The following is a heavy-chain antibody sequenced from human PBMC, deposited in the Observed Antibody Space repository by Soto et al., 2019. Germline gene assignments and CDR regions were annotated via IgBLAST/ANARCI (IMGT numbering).Heavy chain of an antibody. CDR1: GGAISGYY. CDR3: ARRQQFSGSFDP. Sequence: SETLSLTCTVSGGAISGYYWTWIRQSAGKGLEWIGRIYSSGGTKYNPSLKSRVTMSLDTSKNQFSLRLSSVTAADTAVYYCARRQQFSGSFDPWGQGTLVTVSS. CDR2: IYSSGGT. V-gene: IGHV4-4*07. J-gene: IGHJ5*02. D-gene: IGHD6-13*01.